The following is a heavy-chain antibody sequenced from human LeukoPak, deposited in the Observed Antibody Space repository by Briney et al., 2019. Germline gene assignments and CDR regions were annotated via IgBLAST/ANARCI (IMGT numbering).Heavy chain of an antibody. CDR3: ARDSFPHLLGYYFDY. Sequence: PGGSLRLSCAASGFTFSSYAMHWVRQAPGKGLGWVAVIWYDGSNKYYADSVKGRFTISRDNSKTTLYVQMNSLRAGDTVVYYCARDSFPHLLGYYFDYWGQGTLVTVSS. CDR2: IWYDGSNK. D-gene: IGHD2-15*01. V-gene: IGHV3-33*08. CDR1: GFTFSSYA. J-gene: IGHJ4*02.